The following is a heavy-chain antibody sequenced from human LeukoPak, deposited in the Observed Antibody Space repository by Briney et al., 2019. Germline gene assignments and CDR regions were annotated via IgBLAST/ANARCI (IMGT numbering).Heavy chain of an antibody. Sequence: GGSLGLSCAVSELTFSDFCMTWVRHGPGKWLEWVATITKDGGEKYYVDSVKGRFTVSRDTAKNSLYLHMNSLRAEDTGIYYCTRGGRYTSYYWFYWGQGTLVTVSS. CDR1: ELTFSDFC. J-gene: IGHJ4*02. CDR2: ITKDGGEK. D-gene: IGHD1-26*01. CDR3: TRGGRYTSYYWFY. V-gene: IGHV3-7*03.